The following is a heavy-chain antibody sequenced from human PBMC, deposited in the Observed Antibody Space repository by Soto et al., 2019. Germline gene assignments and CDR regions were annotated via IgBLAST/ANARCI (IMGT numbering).Heavy chain of an antibody. CDR1: GFTFSSYS. V-gene: IGHV3-21*01. Sequence: GGSLRLSCAASGFTFSSYSMNWVRQAPGKGLEWVSSISSSSSYIYYADSVKGRFTISRDNAKNSLYLQMNSLRAEDTAVYYCASYYDSRGYYFYFPHWVQGTLVTVSS. J-gene: IGHJ1*01. CDR2: ISSSSSYI. D-gene: IGHD3-22*01. CDR3: ASYYDSRGYYFYFPH.